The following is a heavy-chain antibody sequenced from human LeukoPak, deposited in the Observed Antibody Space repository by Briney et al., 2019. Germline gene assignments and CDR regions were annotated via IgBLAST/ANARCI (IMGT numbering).Heavy chain of an antibody. Sequence: SETLSLTCTVSGGSISSYYWSWIRQPAGKGLEWIGRIYTSGSTNYNPSLKSRVTISVDKSKNRFSLKLSSVTAADTAVYYCAKASIAAAGWFDPWGQGTLVTVSS. J-gene: IGHJ5*02. V-gene: IGHV4-4*07. D-gene: IGHD6-13*01. CDR1: GGSISSYY. CDR2: IYTSGST. CDR3: AKASIAAAGWFDP.